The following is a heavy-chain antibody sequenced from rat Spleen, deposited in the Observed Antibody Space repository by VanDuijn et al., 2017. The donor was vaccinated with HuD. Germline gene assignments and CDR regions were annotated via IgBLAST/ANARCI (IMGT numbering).Heavy chain of an antibody. CDR2: ITPGGVST. Sequence: EVQLVETGGGLVQPGRSLRLSCVASGFTFSRYWMYWVRQAPGKGLEWVSSITPGGVSTFYRDSVKGRFTISRDNAKSTLYLQMDSLRSEDTATYYCATGSSFAYWGQGTLVTVSS. CDR1: GFTFSRYW. CDR3: ATGSSFAY. V-gene: IGHV5-58*01. J-gene: IGHJ3*01.